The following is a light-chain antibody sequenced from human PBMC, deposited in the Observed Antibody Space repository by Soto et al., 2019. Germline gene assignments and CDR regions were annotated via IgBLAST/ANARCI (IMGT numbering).Light chain of an antibody. V-gene: IGLV2-11*01. CDR2: DVS. Sequence: QSALTQPRSVSGSPEQSVTISCTGTSSDVGGYNYVSWYQQHTGKAPKLMIYDVSKRPSGVPDRFSGSKSGNTASLSISGLQAEDEADYYCCSYAGSYVFGTGTKLTVL. CDR1: SSDVGGYNY. CDR3: CSYAGSYV. J-gene: IGLJ1*01.